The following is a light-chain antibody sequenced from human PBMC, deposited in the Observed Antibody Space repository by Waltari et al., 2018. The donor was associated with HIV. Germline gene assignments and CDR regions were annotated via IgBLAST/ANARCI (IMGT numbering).Light chain of an antibody. J-gene: IGLJ3*02. CDR3: QSYDTRLSGSV. V-gene: IGLV1-40*01. CDR2: GNN. Sequence: QSVLTQPPSVSGAPGQTVTISCTGSSSNIGAGEHFDVHWYQQLPGTAPKLLIYGNNNRPSGVPDRFSGSKSGASASLAITGLQAEDEADYYCQSYDTRLSGSVFGGGTKLTVL. CDR1: SSNIGAGEHFD.